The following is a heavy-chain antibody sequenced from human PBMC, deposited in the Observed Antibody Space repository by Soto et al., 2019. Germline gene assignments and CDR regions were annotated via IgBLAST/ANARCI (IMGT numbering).Heavy chain of an antibody. CDR1: GFTFSGSA. D-gene: IGHD4-17*01. J-gene: IGHJ6*03. CDR2: IRSKANSYAT. CDR3: TRPATTVTTSYYYYMAV. V-gene: IGHV3-73*01. Sequence: EVQLVESGGGLVQPGGSLKLSCAASGFTFSGSAMHWVRQASGKGLEWVGRIRSKANSYATAYAASVKGRFTISRDDSKNTAYRQMNSLKTEDTAVYYCTRPATTVTTSYYYYMAVWGKGTTVTVSS.